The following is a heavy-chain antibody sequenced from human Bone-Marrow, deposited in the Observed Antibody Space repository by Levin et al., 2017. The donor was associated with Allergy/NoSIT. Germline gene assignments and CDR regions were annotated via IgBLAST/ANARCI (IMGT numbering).Heavy chain of an antibody. CDR1: GGSITSSNW. V-gene: IGHV4-4*02. J-gene: IGHJ4*02. D-gene: IGHD6-19*01. CDR3: ARDGGGWYGSYYFDS. Sequence: KTSETLSLTCAVSGGSITSSNWWSWVRQRPGKGLEWIGEIFHVGTTNYNPSLKGRVTISMDKSKNEFSLKLSSVTAADTAVYYCARDGGGWYGSYYFDSWGQGTLLTVSS. CDR2: IFHVGTT.